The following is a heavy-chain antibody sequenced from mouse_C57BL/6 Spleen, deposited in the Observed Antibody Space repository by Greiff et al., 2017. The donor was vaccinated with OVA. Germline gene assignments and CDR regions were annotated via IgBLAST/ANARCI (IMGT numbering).Heavy chain of an antibody. CDR3: AHYGSSYVFMDY. V-gene: IGHV14-2*01. CDR1: GFNIKDYY. CDR2: IDPEDGET. Sequence: EVKLVESGAELVKPGASVKLSCTASGFNIKDYYMHWVKQRTEQGLEWIGRIDPEDGETKYAPTFQGKATITADTSSNTAYLQLSSLTSEDTAVYYCAHYGSSYVFMDYWGQGTSVTVSS. J-gene: IGHJ4*01. D-gene: IGHD1-1*01.